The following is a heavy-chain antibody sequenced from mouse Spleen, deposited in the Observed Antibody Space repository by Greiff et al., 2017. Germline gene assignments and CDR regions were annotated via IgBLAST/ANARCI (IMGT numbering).Heavy chain of an antibody. D-gene: IGHD1-1*01. V-gene: IGHV1-19*01. CDR1: GYTFTDYY. CDR3: ARRLRIGVYYFDY. CDR2: INPYNGGT. Sequence: VQLQQSGPVLVKPGASVKMSCKASGYTFTDYYMNWVKQSHGKSLEWIGVINPYNGGTSYNQKFKGKATLTVDKSSSTAYMELNSLTSEDSAVYYCARRLRIGVYYFDYWGQGTTLTVSS. J-gene: IGHJ2*01.